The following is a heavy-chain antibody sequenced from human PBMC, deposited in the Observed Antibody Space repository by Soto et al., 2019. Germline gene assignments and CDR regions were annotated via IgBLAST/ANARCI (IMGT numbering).Heavy chain of an antibody. CDR2: ISPYNGDS. CDR3: AIVASTDWFDP. V-gene: IGHV1-18*04. J-gene: IGHJ5*02. Sequence: QVQLVQSGAEVKEPGASVKVSCKASGYTFTSTTIIWVRQAPGQGLEWVGWISPYNGDSNYAERLQGRVTLTTDTSTSTTYMELRSLRADDTAVYFCAIVASTDWFDPWGQRTLVTVSS. CDR1: GYTFTSTT.